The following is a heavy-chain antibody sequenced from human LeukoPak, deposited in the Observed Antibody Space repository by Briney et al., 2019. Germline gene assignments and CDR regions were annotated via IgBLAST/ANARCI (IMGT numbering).Heavy chain of an antibody. D-gene: IGHD6-13*01. CDR3: ARVVGAAAGYYYYGMDV. Sequence: SAYNGNTNYAQKLQGRVTMTTDTSTSTAYMELRSLSSDDTAVYYCARVVGAAAGYYYYGMDVWGQGTTVTVSS. V-gene: IGHV1-18*01. J-gene: IGHJ6*02. CDR2: SAYNGNT.